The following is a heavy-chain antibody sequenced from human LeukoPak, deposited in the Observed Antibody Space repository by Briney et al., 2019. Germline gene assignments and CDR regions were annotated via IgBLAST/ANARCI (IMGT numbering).Heavy chain of an antibody. J-gene: IGHJ5*02. D-gene: IGHD4/OR15-4a*01. CDR2: IYYNGGT. CDR1: GASITTYY. V-gene: IGHV4-59*01. CDR3: ARDNPANYFDP. Sequence: SETLSLTCSVSGASITTYYWSWIRQSPAKGLEWIGYIYYNGGTNYNPSLKSRVAISIDAPKNQFSLRLNSVTPPDTAVYYCARDNPANYFDPWGQGTLVTVYS.